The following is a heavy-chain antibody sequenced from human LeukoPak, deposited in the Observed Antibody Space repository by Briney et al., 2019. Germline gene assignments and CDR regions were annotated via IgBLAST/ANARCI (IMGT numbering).Heavy chain of an antibody. CDR2: IYPGDSDT. J-gene: IGHJ3*02. CDR1: GYSSTSYW. Sequence: GESLKISCKGSGYSSTSYWIGWVRQMPGKGLEWMGIIYPGDSDTRYSPSFQGQVTISADKSISTAYLQWSSLKASDTAMYYCARSGYYGSGSYAFDIWGQGTMVTVSS. V-gene: IGHV5-51*01. CDR3: ARSGYYGSGSYAFDI. D-gene: IGHD3-10*01.